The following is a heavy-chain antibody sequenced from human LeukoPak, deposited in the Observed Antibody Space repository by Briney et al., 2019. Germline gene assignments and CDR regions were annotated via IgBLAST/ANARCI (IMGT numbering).Heavy chain of an antibody. CDR2: ISSSSSYI. Sequence: GGSLRLSCAASGFTFSSYSMNWVRQAPGKGLEWVSSISSSSSYIYYADSVKGRFTISRDNAKNSLYLQMNSLRAEDTAVYYCARDRAGDYGIDYWGQGTLVTVSS. CDR1: GFTFSSYS. D-gene: IGHD4-17*01. CDR3: ARDRAGDYGIDY. J-gene: IGHJ4*02. V-gene: IGHV3-21*01.